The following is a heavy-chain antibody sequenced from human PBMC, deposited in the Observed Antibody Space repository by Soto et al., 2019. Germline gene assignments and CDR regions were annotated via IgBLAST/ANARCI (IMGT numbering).Heavy chain of an antibody. CDR1: GGTFSSYA. D-gene: IGHD3-22*01. CDR2: IIPIFGTA. Sequence: SVKVSCKASGGTFSSYAISWVRQAPGQGLGWMGGIIPIFGTANYAQKFQGRVTITADKSTSTAYMELSSLRSEDTAVYYCARDLGYYDSSGYPPAYYGMDVWGQGTTVTVSS. J-gene: IGHJ6*02. CDR3: ARDLGYYDSSGYPPAYYGMDV. V-gene: IGHV1-69*06.